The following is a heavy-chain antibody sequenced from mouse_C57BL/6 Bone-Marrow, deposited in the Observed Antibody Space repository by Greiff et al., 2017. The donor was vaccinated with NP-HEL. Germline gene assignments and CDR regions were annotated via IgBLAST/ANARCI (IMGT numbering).Heavy chain of an antibody. CDR3: AVYYFDY. CDR2: IYPGSGNT. Sequence: QVQLQQSGPELVKPGASVKISCKASGYTFTDYYMNWVKQRPGQGLEWIARIYPGSGNTYYNEKFKGKATLTAEKSSSTAYMQLSSLTSEDSAVYFCAVYYFDYWGQGTTLTVSS. V-gene: IGHV1-76*01. CDR1: GYTFTDYY. J-gene: IGHJ2*01.